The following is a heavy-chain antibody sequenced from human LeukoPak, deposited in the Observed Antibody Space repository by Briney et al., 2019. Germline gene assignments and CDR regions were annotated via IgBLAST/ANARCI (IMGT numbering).Heavy chain of an antibody. V-gene: IGHV3-30*02. D-gene: IGHD1-26*01. CDR3: ARREGGFYSWGIAY. J-gene: IGHJ4*02. Sequence: GGSLRLSCAASGFTFSSYGMHWVRQAPGKGLEWVAFIRYDGSNKYYADSVKGRFTISRDNSKNTLYLQMNSLRAEDTAVYYCARREGGFYSWGIAYWGQGTLVTVSS. CDR2: IRYDGSNK. CDR1: GFTFSSYG.